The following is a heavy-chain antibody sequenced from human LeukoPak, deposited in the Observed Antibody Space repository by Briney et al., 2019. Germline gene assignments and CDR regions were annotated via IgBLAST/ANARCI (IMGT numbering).Heavy chain of an antibody. CDR1: GYTFTSYG. D-gene: IGHD3-10*01. J-gene: IGHJ6*02. V-gene: IGHV1-18*01. CDR2: ISAYNGNT. CDR3: AGTRDYGSGSYLDYYYYGMDV. Sequence: ASVKVSCKASGYTFTSYGISWVRPAPGQGLEWMGWISAYNGNTNYAQKLQGRVTMTTDTSTSTAYMELRSLRSDDTAVYYCAGTRDYGSGSYLDYYYYGMDVWGQGTTVTVSS.